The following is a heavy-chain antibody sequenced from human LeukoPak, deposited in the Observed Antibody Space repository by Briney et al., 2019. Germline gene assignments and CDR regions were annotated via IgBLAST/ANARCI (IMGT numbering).Heavy chain of an antibody. D-gene: IGHD2-21*02. CDR2: IIPIFGTA. J-gene: IGHJ4*02. V-gene: IGHV1-69*01. Sequence: ASVKVSCKASGGTFSSYAISWVRQAPGQGLEWMGGIIPIFGTANYAQKFQGRVTITADESTSTAYMELSSLRSEDTAVYYCARDPARAYCGGDCYYDYWGQGTLVTVSS. CDR3: ARDPARAYCGGDCYYDY. CDR1: GGTFSSYA.